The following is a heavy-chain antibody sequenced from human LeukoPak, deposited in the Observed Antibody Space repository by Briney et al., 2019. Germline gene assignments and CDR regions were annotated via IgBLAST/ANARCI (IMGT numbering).Heavy chain of an antibody. Sequence: SETLSLTCTVSGGSISSGDYYWSWIRQPPGKGLEWVGYMYYSGSTYYNPSLKSRVTISVDTSKNQFSLKLSSVTAADTAVYYCARKREGPTTGIDYWGQGTLVTVSS. J-gene: IGHJ4*02. CDR1: GGSISSGDYY. D-gene: IGHD1-26*01. CDR3: ARKREGPTTGIDY. CDR2: MYYSGST. V-gene: IGHV4-30-4*01.